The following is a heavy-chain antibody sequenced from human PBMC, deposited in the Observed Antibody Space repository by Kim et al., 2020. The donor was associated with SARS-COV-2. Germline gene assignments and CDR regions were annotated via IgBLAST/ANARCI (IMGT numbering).Heavy chain of an antibody. V-gene: IGHV4-34*01. CDR3: ARGSEGITMIVVVKPYYYYGMDV. CDR2: INHSGST. D-gene: IGHD3-22*01. Sequence: SETLSLTCAVYGGSFSGYYWSWIRQPPGKGLEWIGEINHSGSTNYNPSLKSRVTISVDTSKNQFSRKLSSVTAADTAVYYCARGSEGITMIVVVKPYYYYGMDVWGPETTFTVSS. J-gene: IGHJ6*02. CDR1: GGSFSGYY.